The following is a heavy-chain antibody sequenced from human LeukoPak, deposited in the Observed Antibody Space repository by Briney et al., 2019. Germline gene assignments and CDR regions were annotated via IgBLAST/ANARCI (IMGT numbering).Heavy chain of an antibody. CDR3: AGAYCSSTSCYNLLD. J-gene: IGHJ4*02. Sequence: ASVKVSCKASGYTFTSYGISWVRQAPGQGLEWMGWISAYNGNTNYAQKLQGRVTMTTDTSTSTAYMELRSLRSDDTAVYYCAGAYCSSTSCYNLLDWGQGTLVTVSS. V-gene: IGHV1-18*01. CDR2: ISAYNGNT. CDR1: GYTFTSYG. D-gene: IGHD2-2*01.